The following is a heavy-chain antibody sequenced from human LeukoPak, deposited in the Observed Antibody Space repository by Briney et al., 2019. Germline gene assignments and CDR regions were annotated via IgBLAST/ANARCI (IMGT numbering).Heavy chain of an antibody. V-gene: IGHV1-18*01. Sequence: ASVKVSCKASGYTFTSYGITWVRPAPGQGLEWMGWISRNTVNTNYAQKLQGRVTLTTDTSTSTAYMELRSLRSDDTAVYYCVRGGSSSGYDFWGQGTLVTVSS. CDR1: GYTFTSYG. CDR2: ISRNTVNT. CDR3: VRGGSSSGYDF. J-gene: IGHJ4*02. D-gene: IGHD3-22*01.